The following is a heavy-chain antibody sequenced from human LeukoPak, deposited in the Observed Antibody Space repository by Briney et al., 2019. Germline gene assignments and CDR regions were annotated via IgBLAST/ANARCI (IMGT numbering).Heavy chain of an antibody. CDR1: GGSISSYY. CDR3: ARDTMTHYAFDI. V-gene: IGHV4-59*01. CDR2: IYYSGST. J-gene: IGHJ3*02. Sequence: PSETLSLTCTVSGGSISSYYWSWIRQPPGKGLEWIGYIYYSGSTNYNPSLKSRVTLSVDTSKNQFSLKLSSVTAADTAVYYCARDTMTHYAFDIWGQGTMVTVSS. D-gene: IGHD3-22*01.